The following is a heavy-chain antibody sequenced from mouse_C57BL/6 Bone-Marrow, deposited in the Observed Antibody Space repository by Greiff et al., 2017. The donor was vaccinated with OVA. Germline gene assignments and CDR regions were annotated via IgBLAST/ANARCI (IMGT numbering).Heavy chain of an antibody. Sequence: VQLVESGAELVRPGASVTLSCKASGYTFTDYEMHWVKQTPVHGLEWIGAIDPETGGTAYNQKFKGKAILTADKSSSTAYMELRSLTSEDSAVYYCTRWLAQATGFAYWGQGTLVTVSA. CDR1: GYTFTDYE. CDR2: IDPETGGT. CDR3: TRWLAQATGFAY. J-gene: IGHJ3*01. D-gene: IGHD3-2*02. V-gene: IGHV1-15*01.